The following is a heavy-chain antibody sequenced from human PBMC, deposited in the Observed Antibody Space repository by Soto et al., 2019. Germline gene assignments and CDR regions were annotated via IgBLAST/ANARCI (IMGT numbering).Heavy chain of an antibody. CDR3: ARMRAAHNWFDP. CDR2: IYYSGST. Sequence: QVQLQESGPGLVKPSQTLSLTCTVSGGSISRGDYYWSWIRQPPGKGLEWLGYIYYSGSTYYNPSRKIRVAISGATANNQFSLKLSSVTAAYTAVYYCARMRAAHNWFDPWGQGTLVTVSS. CDR1: GGSISRGDYY. J-gene: IGHJ5*02. V-gene: IGHV4-30-4*01. D-gene: IGHD2-8*01.